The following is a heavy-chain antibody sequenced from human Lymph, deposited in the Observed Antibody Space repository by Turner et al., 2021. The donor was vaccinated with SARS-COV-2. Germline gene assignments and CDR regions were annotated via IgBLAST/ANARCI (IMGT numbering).Heavy chain of an antibody. D-gene: IGHD1-26*01. Sequence: QVQLVQSGAEVKKPGASVKVSCKAPGYTFTSYDINWVRQATGQGREWMGWMNPNSGNTGYEQKFQGRVTMTRNTSISTAYMGLSSLRSEDTAVYYCARGRYSGGGMDVWGQGTTVTVSS. CDR1: GYTFTSYD. CDR3: ARGRYSGGGMDV. CDR2: MNPNSGNT. V-gene: IGHV1-8*02. J-gene: IGHJ6*02.